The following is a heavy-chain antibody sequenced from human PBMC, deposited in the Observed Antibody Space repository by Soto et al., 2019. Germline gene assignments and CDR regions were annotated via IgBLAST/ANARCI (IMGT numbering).Heavy chain of an antibody. Sequence: SETLSLTCTVSGGSISNFYWSWLRQPPGKGLEWIGYISYSGNTNYNPSLKSRVSISVDTSKNQLSLNLTSVTAADTAVYYCARAPMVLSRSYFDSWGQGXPVTVSS. CDR2: ISYSGNT. J-gene: IGHJ4*02. CDR3: ARAPMVLSRSYFDS. D-gene: IGHD2-8*01. V-gene: IGHV4-59*01. CDR1: GGSISNFY.